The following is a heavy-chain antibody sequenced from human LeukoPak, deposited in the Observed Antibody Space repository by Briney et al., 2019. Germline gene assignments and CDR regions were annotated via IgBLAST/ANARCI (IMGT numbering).Heavy chain of an antibody. CDR1: GYTFTGYY. D-gene: IGHD3-22*01. Sequence: ASLKASCKASGYTFTGYYMQCVRQAPGQGLEWMGWINPNSGGTSDAQKFQGRGTMTRDTSISTAYMELSRLRSDDTAVYYCARDKAYDSSGSYTDYWGQGTLVTVSS. J-gene: IGHJ4*02. V-gene: IGHV1-2*02. CDR2: INPNSGGT. CDR3: ARDKAYDSSGSYTDY.